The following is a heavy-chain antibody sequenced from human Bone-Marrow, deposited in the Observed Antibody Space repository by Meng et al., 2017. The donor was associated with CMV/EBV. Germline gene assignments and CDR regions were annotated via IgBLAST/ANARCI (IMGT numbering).Heavy chain of an antibody. CDR2: INPNSGGT. CDR1: GYTFTGYY. D-gene: IGHD4-11*01. J-gene: IGHJ5*02. V-gene: IGHV1-2*02. CDR3: ARDHDYSNLNWFDP. Sequence: ASVKVSCKASGYTFTGYYMHWVRQAPGQGLEWMGWINPNSGGTNYAQKFQGRVTMTRDTSISTAYMELSRLRSDDTAVCYCARDHDYSNLNWFDPWGQGTLVTVSS.